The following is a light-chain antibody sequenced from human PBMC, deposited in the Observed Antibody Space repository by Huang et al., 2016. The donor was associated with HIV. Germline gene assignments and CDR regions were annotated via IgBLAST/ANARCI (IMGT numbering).Light chain of an antibody. CDR1: QSVSSN. CDR3: QQYNNWPPLIT. Sequence: EIVMTQSPATLSVSPGERATLSCRASQSVSSNLAWYQQKPGQAPRLLIWGAATRATGIPARFSGSGSGTEFTLTISSLQSEDFAVYYCQQYNNWPPLITFGQGTRLEIK. CDR2: GAA. V-gene: IGKV3-15*01. J-gene: IGKJ5*01.